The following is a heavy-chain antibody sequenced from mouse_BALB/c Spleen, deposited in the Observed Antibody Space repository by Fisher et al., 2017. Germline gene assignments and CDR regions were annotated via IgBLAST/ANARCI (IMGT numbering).Heavy chain of an antibody. D-gene: IGHD2-3*01. V-gene: IGHV1-69*02. CDR3: ARSDGYYLHYAMDY. Sequence: KFKGKATLTVDKSSSTAYMQLSSLASEDSAVYYCARSDGYYLHYAMDYWGQGTSVTVSS. J-gene: IGHJ4*01.